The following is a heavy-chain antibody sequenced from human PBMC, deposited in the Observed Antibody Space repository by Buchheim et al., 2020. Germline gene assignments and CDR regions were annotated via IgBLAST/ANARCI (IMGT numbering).Heavy chain of an antibody. CDR2: IYYSGST. CDR1: GGSVSSGSYY. Sequence: QVQLQESGPGLVKPSETLSLTCTVSGGSVSSGSYYWSWIRQPPGKGLEWIGYIYYSGSTNDNPYLKSRVTISVDTSKNQFSLKLSSVTAADTAVYYCAREEWLRLGGTFDYWGQGTL. J-gene: IGHJ4*02. V-gene: IGHV4-61*01. CDR3: AREEWLRLGGTFDY. D-gene: IGHD5-12*01.